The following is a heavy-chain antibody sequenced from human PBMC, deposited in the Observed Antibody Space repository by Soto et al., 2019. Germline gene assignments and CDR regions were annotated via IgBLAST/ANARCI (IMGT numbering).Heavy chain of an antibody. D-gene: IGHD5-12*01. Sequence: ASVKVSCKASGYTFPSYAMHWVRQALGQRLEWMGWINAGNGNTKYSQKFQGRVTITRDTSASTAYMELRSLRSEDTVVYYCSTSPRWVATRQFDYWGQGTLVPVSP. CDR2: INAGNGNT. V-gene: IGHV1-3*01. J-gene: IGHJ4*02. CDR1: GYTFPSYA. CDR3: STSPRWVATRQFDY.